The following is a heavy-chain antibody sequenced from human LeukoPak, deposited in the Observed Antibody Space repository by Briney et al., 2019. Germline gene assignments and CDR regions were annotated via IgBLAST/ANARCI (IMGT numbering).Heavy chain of an antibody. CDR3: ASGGWYSGY. J-gene: IGHJ4*02. D-gene: IGHD6-19*01. CDR2: IKDDGSEK. V-gene: IGHV3-7*01. Sequence: GGSLRLSCVASGFTFSSYWMSWARQAPGEGLGWVAKIKDDGSEKYYVDSVKGRFTISRDNAKNSLYLQMNSLRAEDTAVYYCASGGWYSGYWGQGTLVTVSS. CDR1: GFTFSSYW.